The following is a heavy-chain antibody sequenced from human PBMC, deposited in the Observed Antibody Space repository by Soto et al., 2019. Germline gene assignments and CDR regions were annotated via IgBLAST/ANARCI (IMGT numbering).Heavy chain of an antibody. Sequence: GGSLRLSCAASGFTFSSYGMNWVRHVPGKGLEWVASISSSSSYIYYADSVKGRFTISRDNAKNSLYLQMNSLGAEDTAVYYCARGGIAARPGSGDYYFDYWGQGT. CDR3: ARGGIAARPGSGDYYFDY. V-gene: IGHV3-21*01. CDR1: GFTFSSYG. D-gene: IGHD6-6*01. J-gene: IGHJ4*02. CDR2: ISSSSSYI.